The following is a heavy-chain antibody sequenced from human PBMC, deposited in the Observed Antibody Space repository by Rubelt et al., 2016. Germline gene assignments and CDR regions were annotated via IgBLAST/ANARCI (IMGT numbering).Heavy chain of an antibody. D-gene: IGHD1-7*01. J-gene: IGHJ4*02. V-gene: IGHV1-2*04. CDR3: ARDPLQLELPYLDY. Sequence: VRQAPGQGLEWMGWINPNSGGTNYAQKFQGWVTMTRDTSISTAYMELSSLRSEDTAVYYCARDPLQLELPYLDYWGQGTLVTVSS. CDR2: INPNSGGT.